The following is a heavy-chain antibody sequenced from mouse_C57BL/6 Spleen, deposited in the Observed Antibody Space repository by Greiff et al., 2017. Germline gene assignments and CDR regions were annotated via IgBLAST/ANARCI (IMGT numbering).Heavy chain of an antibody. CDR1: GFTFSSYA. J-gene: IGHJ4*01. D-gene: IGHD2-4*01. Sequence: EVKLMASGGGLVKPGGSLKLSCAASGFTFSSYAMSWVRQTPEKRLEWVATISDGGSYTYYPDNVKGRFTISRDNAKNNLYLQMSHLKSEDTAMFYCARDRSTMITGYAMDYWGQGTSATVSS. CDR2: ISDGGSYT. V-gene: IGHV5-4*01. CDR3: ARDRSTMITGYAMDY.